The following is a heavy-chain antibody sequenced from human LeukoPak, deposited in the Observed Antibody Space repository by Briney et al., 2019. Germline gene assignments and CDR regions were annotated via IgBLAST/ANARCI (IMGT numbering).Heavy chain of an antibody. CDR2: IRSKANSYAT. CDR1: GFTFSGSA. J-gene: IGHJ4*02. CDR3: TVPGSSGWSY. Sequence: PGGSLRLSCAASGFTFSGSAMHWVRQASGKGLEWVGRIRSKANSYATAYAASVKGRITISRDDSKNTAYLQMNSLKTEDTAVYYCTVPGSSGWSYWGQGTLVTVPS. V-gene: IGHV3-73*01. D-gene: IGHD6-19*01.